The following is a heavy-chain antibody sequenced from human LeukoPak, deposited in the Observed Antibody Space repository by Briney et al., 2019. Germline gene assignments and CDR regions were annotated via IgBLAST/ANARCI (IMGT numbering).Heavy chain of an antibody. V-gene: IGHV3-48*03. J-gene: IGHJ6*03. Sequence: GGSLRLSCAASGFTFSSYEMNWVRQAPGKGLEWVSYISSSGSTIYYADSVKGRFTISRDNAKNSLYLQMNSLRAEDTAVYYCARDFAGGSGSYYNFDYMDVWGKGTTVTVSS. CDR1: GFTFSSYE. CDR3: ARDFAGGSGSYYNFDYMDV. D-gene: IGHD3-10*01. CDR2: ISSSGSTI.